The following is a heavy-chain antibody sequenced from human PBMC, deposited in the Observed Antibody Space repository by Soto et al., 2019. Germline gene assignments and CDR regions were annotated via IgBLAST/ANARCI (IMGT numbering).Heavy chain of an antibody. J-gene: IGHJ6*02. CDR2: IIPIFGTA. V-gene: IGHV1-69*12. CDR3: ATSMLPGKDAVRMHV. Sequence: QVQLVQSGAEVKKPGSSVKVSCKASGGTFSSYAISWVRQAPGQGLEWMGGIIPIFGTANYAQKFQGRVTITADESTSTDYMALSTLRSAATAVYYCATSMLPGKDAVRMHVWGQGTTVTVSS. D-gene: IGHD3-10*01. CDR1: GGTFSSYA.